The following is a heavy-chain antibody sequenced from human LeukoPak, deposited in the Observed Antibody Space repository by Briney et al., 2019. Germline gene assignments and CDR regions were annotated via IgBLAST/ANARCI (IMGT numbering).Heavy chain of an antibody. D-gene: IGHD4-17*01. CDR3: GYGDYVGYFDY. CDR1: GGTFSSYA. J-gene: IGHJ4*02. Sequence: SVKVSCKASGGTFSSYAISWVRLAPGQGLEWMGGIIPIFGTANYAQKFQGRVTITADESTSTAYMELSSLRSEDTAVYYCGYGDYVGYFDYWGQGTLVTVSS. V-gene: IGHV1-69*13. CDR2: IIPIFGTA.